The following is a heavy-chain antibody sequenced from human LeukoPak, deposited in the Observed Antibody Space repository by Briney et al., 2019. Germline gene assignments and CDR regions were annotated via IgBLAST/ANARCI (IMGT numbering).Heavy chain of an antibody. CDR1: GYPFSTYG. J-gene: IGHJ4*02. D-gene: IGHD5-12*01. V-gene: IGHV1-18*03. Sequence: ASVKVSCKASGYPFSTYGISWVRQAPGQGLQWMAWISTHNGKTDYAQNFQDRVTVTRDTSTSTVYMELRSLRSDDMAVYFCARDVGTTHFDFWGQGTLVTVSS. CDR2: ISTHNGKT. CDR3: ARDVGTTHFDF.